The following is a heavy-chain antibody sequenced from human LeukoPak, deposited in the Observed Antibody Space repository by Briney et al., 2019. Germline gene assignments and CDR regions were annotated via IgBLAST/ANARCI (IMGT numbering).Heavy chain of an antibody. Sequence: PGGSLRLSCAASGFTFSSYGMHWVRQAPGKGLEWVAVIWYDGSNKYYADSVKGRFTISRDNSKNTLYLQMNSLRAEDTAVYYCARGNPSTGATVFDYWGQGTLVTVSS. D-gene: IGHD1-14*01. CDR3: ARGNPSTGATVFDY. CDR1: GFTFSSYG. V-gene: IGHV3-33*01. J-gene: IGHJ4*02. CDR2: IWYDGSNK.